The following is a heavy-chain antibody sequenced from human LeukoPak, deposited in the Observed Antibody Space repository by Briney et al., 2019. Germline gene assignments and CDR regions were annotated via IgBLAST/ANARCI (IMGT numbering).Heavy chain of an antibody. CDR3: ARGGPIRRWLVPAAIIADFWDY. J-gene: IGHJ4*02. D-gene: IGHD2-2*01. CDR2: IYTSGST. V-gene: IGHV4-4*07. CDR1: GGSISSYY. Sequence: SETLSLTCTVSGGSISSYYWSWIRQPAGKGLEWIGRIYTSGSTNYNPSLKSRVTMSVDTSKSQFSLKLSSVTAADTAVYYCARGGPIRRWLVPAAIIADFWDYWGQGTLVTVSS.